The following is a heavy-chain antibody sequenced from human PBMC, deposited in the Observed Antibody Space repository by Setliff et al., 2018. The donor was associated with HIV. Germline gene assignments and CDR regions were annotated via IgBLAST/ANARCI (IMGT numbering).Heavy chain of an antibody. V-gene: IGHV7-4-1*02. CDR2: INTNTGNP. D-gene: IGHD3-3*01. J-gene: IGHJ4*02. Sequence: GASVKVSCKASGYTFTSYAMDWVRQAPGQGLEWMGWINTNTGNPTYAQGFTGRFVFSLDTSVSTAYLQISSLKAEDTAVYYCARDPPYYDFWSGYPLYYWGQGTLVTVSS. CDR1: GYTFTSYA. CDR3: ARDPPYYDFWSGYPLYY.